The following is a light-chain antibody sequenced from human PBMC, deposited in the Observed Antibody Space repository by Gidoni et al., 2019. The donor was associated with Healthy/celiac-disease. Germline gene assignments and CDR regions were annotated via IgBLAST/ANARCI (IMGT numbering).Light chain of an antibody. CDR1: SSDVGGYNY. J-gene: IGLJ3*02. Sequence: QSALTQPRSVSGSPGQSGTISCTGTSSDVGGYNYVSWYQQHPGKAPKLMIYDVSKRPSGVPDRFSGSKSGNTASLTISGLQAEDEADYYCCSYAGSYTPNWVFGGGTKLTVL. CDR2: DVS. CDR3: CSYAGSYTPNWV. V-gene: IGLV2-11*01.